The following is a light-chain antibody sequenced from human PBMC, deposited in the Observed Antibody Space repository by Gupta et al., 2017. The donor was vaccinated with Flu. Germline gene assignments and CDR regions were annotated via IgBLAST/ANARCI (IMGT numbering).Light chain of an antibody. J-gene: IGKJ1*01. V-gene: IGKV3-15*01. CDR3: QQYHEWLST. Sequence: PATLSSADGTDAPTSCGGRRVRTNTLAWFQQRPGQAPRLLIYGESTRGTTVPARFSGSGSGTDFTLTISSLQSEDFAVYYCQQYHEWLSTFGPGTKVEVK. CDR2: GES. CDR1: RVRTNT.